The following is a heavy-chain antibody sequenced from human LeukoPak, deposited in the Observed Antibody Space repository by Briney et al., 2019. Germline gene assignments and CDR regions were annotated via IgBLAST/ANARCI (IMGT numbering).Heavy chain of an antibody. V-gene: IGHV4-59*01. CDR3: ATAKGSVAGLIDY. CDR1: GGSISSYY. Sequence: SETLSLTCTVSGGSISSYYWSWIRQPPGKGLEWIGYIYYSGSTNCNPSLKSRVTISVDTSKNQFSLKMSSMTAADTAVYYCATAKGSVAGLIDYWGQGTLVTVSS. D-gene: IGHD6-19*01. CDR2: IYYSGST. J-gene: IGHJ4*02.